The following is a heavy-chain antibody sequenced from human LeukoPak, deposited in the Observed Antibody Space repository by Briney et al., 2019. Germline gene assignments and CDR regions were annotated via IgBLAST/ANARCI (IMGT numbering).Heavy chain of an antibody. Sequence: GGSLRLSCVSSGSGFTFTRYAMSWVRQAPGRGLQWVATISASGGETNYADSVKGRFTISRDNSKYILYLQMNSLSDADTAVYYCANRGTTGSWGQGTLVTVSS. CDR2: ISASGGET. D-gene: IGHD1-1*01. CDR1: GFTFTRYA. CDR3: ANRGTTGS. V-gene: IGHV3-23*01. J-gene: IGHJ4*02.